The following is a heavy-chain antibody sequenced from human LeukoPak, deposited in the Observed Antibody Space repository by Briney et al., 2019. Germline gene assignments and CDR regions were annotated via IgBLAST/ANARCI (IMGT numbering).Heavy chain of an antibody. Sequence: PGGSLRLSCAASGFTFSSYWMSWVRQTPEKGLEWVANIKQDGSEKYYVDSVKGRFTNSRDNAKNSMFLQMNSLRAEDTAVYYCVRDGRGGRHFDHWGQGTRVTVSS. CDR1: GFTFSSYW. D-gene: IGHD1-1*01. CDR2: IKQDGSEK. CDR3: VRDGRGGRHFDH. V-gene: IGHV3-7*01. J-gene: IGHJ4*02.